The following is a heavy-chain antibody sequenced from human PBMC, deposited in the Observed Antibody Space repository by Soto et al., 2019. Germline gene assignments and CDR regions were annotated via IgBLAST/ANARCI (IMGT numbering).Heavy chain of an antibody. J-gene: IGHJ6*02. V-gene: IGHV4-4*07. Sequence: KPSETLSLTCNVSGGSIRSYYWSWIRQPAGKPLEWIGRTYTTGSTNYNPSLKSRVTMSIDTSKSQFSLKVSSVTAADTAVYYCAREGASGFGMDVWGQGTTVTVSS. CDR3: AREGASGFGMDV. CDR1: GGSIRSYY. D-gene: IGHD1-26*01. CDR2: TYTTGST.